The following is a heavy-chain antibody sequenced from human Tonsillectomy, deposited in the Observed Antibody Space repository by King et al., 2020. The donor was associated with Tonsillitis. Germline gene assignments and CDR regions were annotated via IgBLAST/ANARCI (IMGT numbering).Heavy chain of an antibody. CDR3: ARGIIAAAGHNWFDP. D-gene: IGHD6-13*01. V-gene: IGHV1-69*01. Sequence: VQLVESGAEVKKPGSSVKVSCKDSGGTFSDYTITWVRQATGQGLEWMGGIIPIFGTANYAQKFQGRVTITADESRSTAYMELNSLRSEDTAVYYCARGIIAAAGHNWFDPWGQGTLVTVSS. J-gene: IGHJ5*02. CDR1: GGTFSDYT. CDR2: IIPIFGTA.